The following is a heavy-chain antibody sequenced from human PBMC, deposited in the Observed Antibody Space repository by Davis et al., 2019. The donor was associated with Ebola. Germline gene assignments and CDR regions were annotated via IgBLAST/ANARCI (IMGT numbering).Heavy chain of an antibody. Sequence: GESLKISCAASGFTFDNFWMSWVRQVPGEGLEWVGRIKSKGDGGTIDYAAPVNGRFFISRDDSTNTLYLQMHSLKTEDTAVYYCGWNDIGEGWSYDFWGQGTLVTVSS. D-gene: IGHD1-1*01. J-gene: IGHJ4*02. V-gene: IGHV3-15*01. CDR1: GFTFDNFW. CDR2: IKSKGDGGTI. CDR3: GWNDIGEGWSYDF.